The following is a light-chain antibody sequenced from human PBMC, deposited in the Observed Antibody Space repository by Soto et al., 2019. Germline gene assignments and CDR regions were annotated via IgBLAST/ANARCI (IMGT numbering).Light chain of an antibody. V-gene: IGLV8-61*01. J-gene: IGLJ2*01. CDR3: VPYMGSGNVV. CDR1: SGSVSTSYY. CDR2: STN. Sequence: QTVVTQVPSFSVSPGGTVTLTCGLSSGSVSTSYYPSWYQQTPGQAPRTLIYSTNTRSSGVPDRFSGSILGNKAALTITGAEADDESDYYCVPYMGSGNVVFGGGTKLTVL.